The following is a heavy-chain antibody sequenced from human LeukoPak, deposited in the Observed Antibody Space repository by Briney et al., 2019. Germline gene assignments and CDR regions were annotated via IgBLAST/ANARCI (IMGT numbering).Heavy chain of an antibody. CDR1: GFTFSSYS. J-gene: IGHJ6*02. CDR2: ISSSSSTI. Sequence: GGSLRLSCAASGFTFSSYSMNWVRQAPGKGLEWVSYISSSSSTIYYADSVKGRFTISRDNAKNSLYLQMNSLRDEDTAVYYCARRRDNNYYYDMDVWGQGTTVTVSS. CDR3: ARRRDNNYYYDMDV. V-gene: IGHV3-48*02. D-gene: IGHD5-24*01.